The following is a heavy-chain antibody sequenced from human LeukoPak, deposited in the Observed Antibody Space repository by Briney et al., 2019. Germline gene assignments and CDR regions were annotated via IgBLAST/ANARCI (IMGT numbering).Heavy chain of an antibody. D-gene: IGHD6-19*01. CDR3: ARTGYSSGWYNH. CDR2: IYYSGST. V-gene: IGHV4-59*01. J-gene: IGHJ4*02. Sequence: SETLSLTCTVSGGSISSYYWSWIRQPPGKGLEWIGYIYYSGSTNYNPSLKSRVTISVDTSKNQFSLKLSSVTAADTDVYYCARTGYSSGWYNHWGQGSLVTVSS. CDR1: GGSISSYY.